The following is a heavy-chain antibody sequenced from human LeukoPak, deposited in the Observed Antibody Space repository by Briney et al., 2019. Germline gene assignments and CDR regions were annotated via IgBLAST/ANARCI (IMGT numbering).Heavy chain of an antibody. D-gene: IGHD2-2*01. CDR3: ARVGPPSVVTMTFEF. CDR1: GFTFSSFA. J-gene: IGHJ4*02. Sequence: GRSLRLSCAASGFTFSSFAMSWVRQAPGKGLEWVSAISGSDSSTYSADSVKGRFTISRDDSKNTLYLQMNSLRAEDTAVYYCARVGPPSVVTMTFEFWGQGTLVTVSS. V-gene: IGHV3-23*01. CDR2: ISGSDSST.